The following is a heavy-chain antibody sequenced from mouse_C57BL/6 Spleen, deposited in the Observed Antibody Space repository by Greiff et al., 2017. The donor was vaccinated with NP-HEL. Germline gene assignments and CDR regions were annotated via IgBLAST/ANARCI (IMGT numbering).Heavy chain of an antibody. CDR2: IYPGDGDT. J-gene: IGHJ3*01. Sequence: VQLQESGPELVKPGASVKISCKASGYAFSSSWMNWVKQRPGKGLEWIGRIYPGDGDTNYNGKFKGKATLTADKSSSTAYMQLSSLTSEDSAVYFCARYPFAYWGQGTLVTVSA. CDR3: ARYPFAY. CDR1: GYAFSSSW. V-gene: IGHV1-82*01.